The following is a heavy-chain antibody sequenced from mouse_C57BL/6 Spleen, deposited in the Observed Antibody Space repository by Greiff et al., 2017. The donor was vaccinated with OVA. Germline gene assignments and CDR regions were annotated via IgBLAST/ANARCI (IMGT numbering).Heavy chain of an antibody. Sequence: VQLQQSGPELVKPGASVKISCKASGYSFTGYYMNWVKQSPEKSLEWIGEINPSTGGTTYNQKFKAKATLTVDKSPSTAYMQLKSLTSEDSAVYYCARHQARYYYAMDYWGQGTSVTVSS. CDR3: ARHQARYYYAMDY. D-gene: IGHD3-1*01. CDR2: INPSTGGT. CDR1: GYSFTGYY. V-gene: IGHV1-42*01. J-gene: IGHJ4*01.